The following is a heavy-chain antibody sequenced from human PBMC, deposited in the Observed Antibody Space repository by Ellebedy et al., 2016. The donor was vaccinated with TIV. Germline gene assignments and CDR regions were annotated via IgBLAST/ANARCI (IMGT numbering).Heavy chain of an antibody. D-gene: IGHD3-10*02. V-gene: IGHV1-69*13. Sequence: SVKVSCXASGGTFSSYAISWVRQAPGQGLEWMGGIIPIFGTANYAQKFQGRVTITADESTSTAYMELSSLRSEDTAVYYCARDVRDYKGMDVWGQGTTVTVSS. CDR3: ARDVRDYKGMDV. J-gene: IGHJ6*02. CDR2: IIPIFGTA. CDR1: GGTFSSYA.